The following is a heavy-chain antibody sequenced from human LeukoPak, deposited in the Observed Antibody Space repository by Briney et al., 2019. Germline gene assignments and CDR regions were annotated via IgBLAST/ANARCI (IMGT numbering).Heavy chain of an antibody. J-gene: IGHJ4*02. CDR1: GYTFTSYD. CDR3: ARDRRDSRDKQLERRVDY. Sequence: ASVKVSCKASGYTFTSYDINWVRQATGQGLEWMGWMNPNSGNTGYAQKFQGRVTMTTDTSTSTAYMELRSLRSDDTAVYYCARDRRDSRDKQLERRVDYWGQGTLVTVSS. V-gene: IGHV1-8*01. D-gene: IGHD1-1*01. CDR2: MNPNSGNT.